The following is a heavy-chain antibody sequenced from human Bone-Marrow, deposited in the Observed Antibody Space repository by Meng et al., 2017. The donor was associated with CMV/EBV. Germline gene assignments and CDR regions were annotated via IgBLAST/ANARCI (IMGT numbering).Heavy chain of an antibody. D-gene: IGHD1-26*01. J-gene: IGHJ4*02. CDR3: ARIVGATTNDLDY. CDR1: GGYLSSSSSY. V-gene: IGHV4-39*01. CDR2: IYYSGST. Sequence: SGGYLSSSSSYWGWIRQHPGKGLGWIGGIYYSGSTYYDPSLQSRVTTSIDMSKNEFSLRLSSVTAADTAVYYCARIVGATTNDLDYWGQGTLVTVSS.